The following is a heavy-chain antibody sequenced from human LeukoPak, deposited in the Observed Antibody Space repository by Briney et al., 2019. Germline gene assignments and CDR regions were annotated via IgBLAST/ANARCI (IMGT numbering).Heavy chain of an antibody. D-gene: IGHD5-18*01. V-gene: IGHV4-39*01. Sequence: SETLSLTCTVSGGSISSSSYYWGWIRQPPGKGLEWIGSIYYSGSTYYNPSLKSRVTISVDTSKNQFSLKLSSVTAADTAVYSCARDSVQLDYWAREPWSPSPQ. CDR2: IYYSGST. J-gene: IGHJ4*02. CDR3: ARDSVQLDY. CDR1: GGSISSSSYY.